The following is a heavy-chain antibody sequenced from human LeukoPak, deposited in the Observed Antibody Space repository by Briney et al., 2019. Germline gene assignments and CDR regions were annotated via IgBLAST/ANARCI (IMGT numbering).Heavy chain of an antibody. D-gene: IGHD2-15*01. CDR3: ANKGGYCSGGSCYSVFDY. Sequence: GGSLRLSCAASGFTFSSYWMHWIRQAPGKGLVWVSRIHSDGINTWFADSVKGRFTISRDNSKNTLYLQMNSLRAEDTAVYYCANKGGYCSGGSCYSVFDYWGQGTLVTVSS. CDR2: IHSDGINT. CDR1: GFTFSSYW. V-gene: IGHV3-74*01. J-gene: IGHJ4*02.